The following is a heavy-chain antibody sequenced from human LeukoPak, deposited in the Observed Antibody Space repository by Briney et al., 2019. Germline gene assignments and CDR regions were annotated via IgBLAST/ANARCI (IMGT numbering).Heavy chain of an antibody. J-gene: IGHJ4*02. D-gene: IGHD2-2*02. CDR1: GYTFTGYY. V-gene: IGHV1-2*02. Sequence: ASVKVSCKASGYTFTGYYMHWVRQAPGQGLEWMGWINPNSGGTNYAQKFQGRVTMTRDTSISTAYMELSRLRSDDTAVYYCARWGGYCSSTGCYTGFDYWGQGTLVTVSS. CDR2: INPNSGGT. CDR3: ARWGGYCSSTGCYTGFDY.